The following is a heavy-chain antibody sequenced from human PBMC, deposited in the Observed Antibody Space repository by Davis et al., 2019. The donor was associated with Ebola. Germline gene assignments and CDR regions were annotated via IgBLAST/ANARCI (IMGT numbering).Heavy chain of an antibody. CDR2: INPSGGST. V-gene: IGHV1-46*01. CDR1: GYTFTSYY. CDR3: ARDRSSVAGRGSLFY. D-gene: IGHD6-19*01. J-gene: IGHJ4*02. Sequence: ASVQVSCKASGYTFTSYYMHWVRQAPGQGLEWMGIINPSGGSTSYAQKFQGRVTMTRDTSTSTVYMELSSLRSEDTAVYYCARDRSSVAGRGSLFYWGQGTLVTVSS.